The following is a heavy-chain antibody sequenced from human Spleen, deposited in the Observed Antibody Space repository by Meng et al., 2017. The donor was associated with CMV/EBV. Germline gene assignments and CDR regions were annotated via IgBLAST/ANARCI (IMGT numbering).Heavy chain of an antibody. CDR2: ISYDGSRK. J-gene: IGHJ4*02. D-gene: IGHD3-3*01. Sequence: GESLKISCAASGFTFSSYAMHWVRQAPGKGLEWVAVISYDGSRKYYADSVKGRFTISRDNSKNTLYLQMNSLRAEDTAVYYCARGDFGVVIGPYYFDYWGQGTLVTVSS. CDR1: GFTFSSYA. V-gene: IGHV3-30-3*01. CDR3: ARGDFGVVIGPYYFDY.